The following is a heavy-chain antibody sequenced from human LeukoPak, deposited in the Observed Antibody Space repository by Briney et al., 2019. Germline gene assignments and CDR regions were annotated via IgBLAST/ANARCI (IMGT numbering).Heavy chain of an antibody. D-gene: IGHD5-12*01. J-gene: IGHJ6*02. CDR1: GFTFSSYS. Sequence: PGGSLRLSCAASGFTFSSYSMNWVRQAPGKGLEWVSSISSSSSYMYYADSVKGRFTISRDNAKNSLYLQMNSLRAEDTAVYYCARDRGYGRRYYYYGMDVWGQGTTVTVSS. CDR3: ARDRGYGRRYYYYGMDV. CDR2: ISSSSSYM. V-gene: IGHV3-21*01.